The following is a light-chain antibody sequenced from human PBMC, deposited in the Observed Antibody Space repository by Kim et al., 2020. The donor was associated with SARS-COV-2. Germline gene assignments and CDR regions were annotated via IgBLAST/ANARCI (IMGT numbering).Light chain of an antibody. CDR3: QQYGNSPHT. V-gene: IGKV3-20*01. CDR1: QSVSSSY. CDR2: GAA. J-gene: IGKJ1*01. Sequence: SPGERATLSGRASQSVSSSYLACYQQKPGQAPMLLIYGAASRATGVPDRFSGSGSGTDFTLTITRLEPEDFAVYYCQQYGNSPHTFGQGTKVEIK.